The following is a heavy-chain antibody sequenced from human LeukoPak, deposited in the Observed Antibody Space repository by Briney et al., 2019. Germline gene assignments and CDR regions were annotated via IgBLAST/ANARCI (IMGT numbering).Heavy chain of an antibody. CDR2: INTDGSST. CDR3: ASSINIVGATGTFDY. V-gene: IGHV3-74*01. Sequence: GGSLRLSCAASGFTFSSYWMHWVRQAPGKGLVWVSRINTDGSSTSYADSVKGRFTISRDNAKNTLYLQMNSLRAEDTAVYYCASSINIVGATGTFDYWGQGTLVTVSS. CDR1: GFTFSSYW. D-gene: IGHD1-26*01. J-gene: IGHJ4*02.